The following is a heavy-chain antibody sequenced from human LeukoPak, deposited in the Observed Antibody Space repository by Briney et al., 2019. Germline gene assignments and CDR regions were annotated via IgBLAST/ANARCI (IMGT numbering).Heavy chain of an antibody. CDR2: IYYSGST. V-gene: IGHV4-39*01. CDR1: GGSISSSSYY. J-gene: IGHJ4*02. CDR3: ARHHHSSSFDS. Sequence: SETLSLTCTVSGGSISSSSYYWGWIRQPPGEGLEWIGSIYYSGSTYYNPSLKSRVTISVDTSKNQFSVRLNSVTAADTAVYYCARHHHSSSFDSWGQGTLVTVSS. D-gene: IGHD6-13*01.